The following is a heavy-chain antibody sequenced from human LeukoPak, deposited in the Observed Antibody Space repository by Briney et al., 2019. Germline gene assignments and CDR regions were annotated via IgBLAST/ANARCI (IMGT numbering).Heavy chain of an antibody. J-gene: IGHJ4*02. CDR3: ARVSSGWPNDYFDY. Sequence: ASVKVSCKASGYTFTSYDINWVRQATGQGLEWMGWMNPNSGNTGYAQKFQGRVTMTRNTSISTAHMELSSLRSEDTAVYYCARVSSGWPNDYFDYWGQGTLVTVSS. V-gene: IGHV1-8*01. CDR2: MNPNSGNT. D-gene: IGHD6-19*01. CDR1: GYTFTSYD.